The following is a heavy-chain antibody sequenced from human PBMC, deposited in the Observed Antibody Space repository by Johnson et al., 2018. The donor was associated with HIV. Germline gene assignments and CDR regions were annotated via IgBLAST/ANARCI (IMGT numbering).Heavy chain of an antibody. CDR3: ANLYSSSSDAFDI. Sequence: QVQLVESGGGVVQPGRSLRLSCAASGITFSDYAMHWVRQAPGKGLEWVAVISYDGSNKYYADSVKGRFTISRDNSKNSLYLQMNSLRAEDTALYYCANLYSSSSDAFDIWGQGTMVTVSS. D-gene: IGHD6-6*01. CDR1: GITFSDYA. J-gene: IGHJ3*02. V-gene: IGHV3-30-3*01. CDR2: ISYDGSNK.